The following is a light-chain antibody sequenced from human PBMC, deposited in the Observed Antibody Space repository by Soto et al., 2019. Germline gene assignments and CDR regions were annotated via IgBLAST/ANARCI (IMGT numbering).Light chain of an antibody. CDR3: QQYVGSPPLYT. Sequence: EIVLTQSPGTLSLSPGERATLSCRASQSVSSSSLAWYQQKPGQAPRLLIYAASRRASGIPGRFSGSGSGTDFTLTISRLEPEDVAVYYCQQYVGSPPLYTFGQGTKLEIK. CDR2: AAS. CDR1: QSVSSSS. J-gene: IGKJ2*01. V-gene: IGKV3-20*01.